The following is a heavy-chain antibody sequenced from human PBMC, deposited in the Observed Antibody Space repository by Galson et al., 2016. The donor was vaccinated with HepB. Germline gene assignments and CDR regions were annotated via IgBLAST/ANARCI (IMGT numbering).Heavy chain of an antibody. CDR2: IYPGDSDT. CDR3: AGQGPVTTSSQPSDY. V-gene: IGHV5-51*01. Sequence: QSGAEVKKPGESLMISCKGSGYNFATFWIGWMRQMPGKGLEWMGLIYPGDSDTRYSPSFQGQVTNSADKSISTAYLQWTSLKASDTAIYYCAGQGPVTTSSQPSDYGGQGTLVPVSA. CDR1: GYNFATFW. D-gene: IGHD4-17*01. J-gene: IGHJ4*02.